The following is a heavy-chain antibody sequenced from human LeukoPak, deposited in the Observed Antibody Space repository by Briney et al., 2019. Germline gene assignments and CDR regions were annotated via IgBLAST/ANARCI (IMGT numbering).Heavy chain of an antibody. CDR2: INWNGDST. Sequence: GGSLRLSCAASGFNFDEYGMIWVRQGLGKGLEWVSGINWNGDSTGYADSVRGRFTISRDNAKNSLYLQMNSLRAEDTALYYCARGGRGSWGQGTPVTVSS. J-gene: IGHJ4*02. CDR1: GFNFDEYG. D-gene: IGHD5-12*01. V-gene: IGHV3-20*04. CDR3: ARGGRGS.